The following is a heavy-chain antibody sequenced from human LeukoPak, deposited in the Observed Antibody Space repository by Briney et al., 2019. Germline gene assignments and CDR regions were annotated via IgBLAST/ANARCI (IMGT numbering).Heavy chain of an antibody. V-gene: IGHV3-21*01. CDR1: GFTFSSYS. D-gene: IGHD5-18*01. CDR3: ARDLQLARIDY. Sequence: GGSLRLSCAASGFTFSSYSINWVRQAPGKGLEWVSSISSSSSYIYYADSVKGRFTISRDNAKNSLYLQLKILSDADTAVHYCARDLQLARIDYWGQGTLVTDSS. J-gene: IGHJ4*02. CDR2: ISSSSSYI.